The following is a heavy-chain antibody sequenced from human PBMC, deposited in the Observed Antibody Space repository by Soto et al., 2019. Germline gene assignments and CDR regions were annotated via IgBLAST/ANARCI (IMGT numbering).Heavy chain of an antibody. J-gene: IGHJ4*02. Sequence: QVQLVQSGAEVKKPGASVKVSCKASGYTFTSYGINWVRQAPGQGLEWMGWINTYDGNTNHAQKFQGRVTMTTDTSTSTAYMELRSLSYDDTAVYYCAASPQFDYWGQGTLVTVSS. V-gene: IGHV1-18*01. CDR2: INTYDGNT. CDR3: AASPQFDY. D-gene: IGHD6-19*01. CDR1: GYTFTSYG.